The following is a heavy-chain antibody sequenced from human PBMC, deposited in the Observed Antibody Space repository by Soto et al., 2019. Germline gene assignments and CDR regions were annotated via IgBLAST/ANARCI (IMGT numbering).Heavy chain of an antibody. CDR2: IYYSGST. J-gene: IGHJ4*02. D-gene: IGHD2-21*02. CDR1: GFSISGGGCY. V-gene: IGHV4-31*03. CDR3: ARQRTSVVTQAYFDV. Sequence: TLCLSCTFSGFSISGGGCYWSWIRQHPGKGLEWIGYIYYSGSTYNNPSLRSRVSMSIDTSKDQFSLKLKSVTAADTALYFCARQRTSVVTQAYFDVWGPGSLVPVSS.